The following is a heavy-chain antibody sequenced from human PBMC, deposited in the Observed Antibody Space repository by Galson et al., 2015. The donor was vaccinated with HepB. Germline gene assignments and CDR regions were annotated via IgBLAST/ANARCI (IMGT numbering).Heavy chain of an antibody. D-gene: IGHD6-13*01. CDR1: GYTFTSYA. CDR3: ARGGLAAAGTLGFDY. Sequence: SCKAAGYTFTSYAMHWVRQAPGQRLEWMGWINAGNGNTKYSQKFQGRVTITRDTSASTAYMELSSLRSEDTAVYYCARGGLAAAGTLGFDYWGQGTLVTVSS. J-gene: IGHJ4*02. V-gene: IGHV1-3*01. CDR2: INAGNGNT.